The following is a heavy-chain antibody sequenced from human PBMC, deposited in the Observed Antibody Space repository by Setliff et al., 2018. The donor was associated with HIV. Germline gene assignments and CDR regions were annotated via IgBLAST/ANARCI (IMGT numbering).Heavy chain of an antibody. V-gene: IGHV3-43*01. Sequence: PGGSLRLSCAASGFIFDDYTMHWVRKRPGKDLEWVSINNWDDDNTYYADSVKGRFTIYRGNSKNSQFLQMTSLRTEYTALYYCGKDMGNWRGVDYWGQGTLVTVSS. CDR1: GFIFDDYT. CDR3: GKDMGNWRGVDY. J-gene: IGHJ4*02. D-gene: IGHD1-20*01. CDR2: NNWDDDNT.